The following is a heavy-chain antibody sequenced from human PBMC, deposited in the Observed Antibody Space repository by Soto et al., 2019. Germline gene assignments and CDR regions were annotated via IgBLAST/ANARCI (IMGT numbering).Heavy chain of an antibody. CDR1: GFTFSTCG. CDR3: AREVVTAQYYYYGMDV. Sequence: GGSLRLSCAASGFTFSTCGMHWVRQAPGKGLEWVALISSDGNNKFYAGSVKGRFTISRDNSKNTLYLQMNSLRAEDTAVYYCAREVVTAQYYYYGMDVWGQGTTVTVSS. CDR2: ISSDGNNK. V-gene: IGHV3-30*03. J-gene: IGHJ6*02. D-gene: IGHD2-21*02.